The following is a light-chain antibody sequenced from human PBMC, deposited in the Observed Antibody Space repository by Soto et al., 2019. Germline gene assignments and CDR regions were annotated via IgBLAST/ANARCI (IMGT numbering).Light chain of an antibody. V-gene: IGLV2-14*03. CDR3: SSYTSSSTHV. Sequence: QSVLTQPPSVSGAPGQTVTISCTGSSTNIGANNYVSWYQQLPGKAPKLMIYDDHHRPSGVSNRFSGSKSGNTASLTISGLQAEDEADYYCSSYTSSSTHVFGTGTKVTVL. CDR1: STNIGANNY. CDR2: DDH. J-gene: IGLJ1*01.